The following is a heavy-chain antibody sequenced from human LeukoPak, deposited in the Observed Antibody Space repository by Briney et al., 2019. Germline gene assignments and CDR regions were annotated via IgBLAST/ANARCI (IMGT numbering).Heavy chain of an antibody. J-gene: IGHJ4*02. CDR2: INSDGSST. Sequence: PGGSLRLSCAASGFTFSNYFMHWVRQAPGKGLVWVSRINSDGSSTNYADSVKGRFTTSRDNSKNTVYLQMNSLGGEDTAVYYCAREIFGSGSYPDYWGQRTLVTVSS. V-gene: IGHV3-74*01. D-gene: IGHD3-10*01. CDR1: GFTFSNYF. CDR3: AREIFGSGSYPDY.